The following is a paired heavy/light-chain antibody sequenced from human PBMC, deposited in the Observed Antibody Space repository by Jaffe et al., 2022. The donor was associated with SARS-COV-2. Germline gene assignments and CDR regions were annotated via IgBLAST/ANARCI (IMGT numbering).Heavy chain of an antibody. V-gene: IGHV3-11*01. CDR3: AKFTSSSEVYFDF. CDR2: ISSGGATT. Sequence: QVQLVESGGDLVKPGGSLRLSCAASGFTFSDYYMTWIRQGPGKGLEWISYISSGGATTNYADSVKGRFTISRDNAKNSLYLQMNSLRAEDTAVYYCAKFTSSSEVYFDFWGQGTLVTVSS. CDR1: GFTFSDYY. D-gene: IGHD6-6*01. J-gene: IGHJ4*02.
Light chain of an antibody. J-gene: IGKJ2*01. CDR2: ATY. CDR1: PSITTY. Sequence: DIQVTQSPSSLSASVGDRVIITCRASPSITTYLNWYQQKPGKAPKLLIYATYRLQSGVPSRFSGSGSGTDFTLTITSLQPEDFATYYCQQSYNTPYTFGQGTKLESK. V-gene: IGKV1-39*01. CDR3: QQSYNTPYT.